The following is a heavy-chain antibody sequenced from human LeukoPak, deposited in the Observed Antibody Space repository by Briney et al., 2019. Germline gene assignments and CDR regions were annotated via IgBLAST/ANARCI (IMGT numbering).Heavy chain of an antibody. CDR1: GYTFTGYY. CDR2: INPNSGDT. Sequence: ASVKVSCKASGYTFTGYYMHWVRQGPGQGLEWMGWINPNSGDTNYAQKFQGRVTMTRDTSISTAYMELSRLRSDDTAVYYCARGEKTYYDFWSGYYTGTDIVDYWGQGTLVTVSS. D-gene: IGHD3-3*01. J-gene: IGHJ4*02. V-gene: IGHV1-2*02. CDR3: ARGEKTYYDFWSGYYTGTDIVDY.